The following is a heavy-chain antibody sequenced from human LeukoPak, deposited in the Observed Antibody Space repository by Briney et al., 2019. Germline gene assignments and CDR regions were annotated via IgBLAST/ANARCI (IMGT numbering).Heavy chain of an antibody. CDR3: ARLSTGGTPFNWFDS. CDR1: GGSISIYY. CDR2: IYYSGNT. Sequence: PSETLSLTCTVSGGSISIYYWTWIRQPPGKGLEWIGYIYYSGNTNYNPSLKSRVTMSVDTSKNQFSLKLNSVTAADTAVYYCARLSTGGTPFNWFDSRGQGALVTVSS. J-gene: IGHJ5*01. D-gene: IGHD6-13*01. V-gene: IGHV4-59*08.